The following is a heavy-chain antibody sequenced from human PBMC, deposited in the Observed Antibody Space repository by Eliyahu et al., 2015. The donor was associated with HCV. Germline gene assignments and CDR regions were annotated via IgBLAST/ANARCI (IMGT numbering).Heavy chain of an antibody. CDR2: FKYITHDK. V-gene: IGHV3-21*02. CDR3: VSSAYCSVSACFH. D-gene: IGHD2-15*01. J-gene: IGHJ4*02. CDR1: GFTLSSYT. Sequence: DVQLVQSGGGLVKPGGSLRLSCAASGFTLSSYTMHWVRQAPGKGLEWVSSFKYITHDKFYADSVKGRFTVSRDNAQNALYLQMDNLRPEDTAVYYCVSSAYCSVSACFHWGQGTLVTVSA.